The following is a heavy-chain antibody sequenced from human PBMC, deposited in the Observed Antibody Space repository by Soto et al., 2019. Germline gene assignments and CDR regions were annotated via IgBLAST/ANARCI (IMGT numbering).Heavy chain of an antibody. Sequence: GGSLRLSCAASGFTFSSYAMHWVRQAPGKGLGWVAVISYDGSNKYYADSVKGRFTISRDNSKNTLYLQMNSLRAEDTAVYYCARDACSSTSCYYYYYYYGMDVWGQGTTVTVSS. CDR1: GFTFSSYA. CDR3: ARDACSSTSCYYYYYYYGMDV. D-gene: IGHD2-2*01. CDR2: ISYDGSNK. J-gene: IGHJ6*02. V-gene: IGHV3-30-3*01.